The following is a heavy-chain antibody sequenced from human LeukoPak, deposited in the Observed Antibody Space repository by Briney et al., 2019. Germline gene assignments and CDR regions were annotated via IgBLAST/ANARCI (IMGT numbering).Heavy chain of an antibody. D-gene: IGHD3-3*01. V-gene: IGHV3-20*04. CDR1: GFTFDDYG. Sequence: PGGSLRLSCAASGFTFDDYGMSWVRQAPGKGLEWVSGINWNGGSTGYADSVKGRFTISRDNSKNTLYLQMNSLRAEDTAVYYCARETSDFWSGYLDYWGQGTLVTVSS. J-gene: IGHJ4*02. CDR2: INWNGGST. CDR3: ARETSDFWSGYLDY.